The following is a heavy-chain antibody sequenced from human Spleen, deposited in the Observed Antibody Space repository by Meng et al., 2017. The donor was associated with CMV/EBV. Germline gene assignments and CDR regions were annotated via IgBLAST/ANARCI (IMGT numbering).Heavy chain of an antibody. Sequence: ASVKVSCKTSGYTFTGYYMHWVRQAPGQGLEWMGWINPNSGGTNYAQKFQGRVTMTRDSSIRTAYMELSRLRSDDTAVYYCARDRNGRGDLRDYWGQGTLVTVSS. D-gene: IGHD3-10*01. CDR2: INPNSGGT. CDR1: GYTFTGYY. V-gene: IGHV1-2*02. CDR3: ARDRNGRGDLRDY. J-gene: IGHJ4*02.